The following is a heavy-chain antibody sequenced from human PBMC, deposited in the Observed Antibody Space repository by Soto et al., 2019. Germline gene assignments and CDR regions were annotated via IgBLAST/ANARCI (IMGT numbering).Heavy chain of an antibody. D-gene: IGHD4-17*01. J-gene: IGHJ4*02. CDR3: TTERTTSYFDF. CDR1: GFTFSVAW. CDR2: IKSKIDGETT. Sequence: GGSLRLSCAASGFTFSVAWMSWLRQRPGKGLEWVGRIKSKIDGETTDYAAPVKGRFIISRDDSRNTLYLQMNSLHAEDSAVYYCTTERTTSYFDFWGPGTLVTVSS. V-gene: IGHV3-15*01.